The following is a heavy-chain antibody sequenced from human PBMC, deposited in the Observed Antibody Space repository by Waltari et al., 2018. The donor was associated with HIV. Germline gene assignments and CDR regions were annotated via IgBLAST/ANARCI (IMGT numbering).Heavy chain of an antibody. D-gene: IGHD1-1*01. J-gene: IGHJ4*02. Sequence: EVQLVESGGGLVQPGRSLRLSCAASGFTFDDYAMHWVRQAPGKGLEWVSCISWNSGSIGYADSVKGRFTISRDNAKNSLYLQMNSLRAEDTALYYCAKALDGDYFDYWGQGTLVTVSS. V-gene: IGHV3-9*01. CDR1: GFTFDDYA. CDR3: AKALDGDYFDY. CDR2: ISWNSGSI.